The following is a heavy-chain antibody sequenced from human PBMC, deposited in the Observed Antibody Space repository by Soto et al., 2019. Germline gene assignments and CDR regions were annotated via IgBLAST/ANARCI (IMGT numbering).Heavy chain of an antibody. CDR1: GFTFSSYW. Sequence: GGSLRLSCAASGFTFSSYWMSWVRQAPGKGLEWVANIKQDGSEKYYVDSVKGRFTISRDNAKNSLYLQMNSLRAEDTAVYYCARIAEYSSSYVDYWGQGTLVTVSS. J-gene: IGHJ4*02. CDR2: IKQDGSEK. D-gene: IGHD6-6*01. V-gene: IGHV3-7*01. CDR3: ARIAEYSSSYVDY.